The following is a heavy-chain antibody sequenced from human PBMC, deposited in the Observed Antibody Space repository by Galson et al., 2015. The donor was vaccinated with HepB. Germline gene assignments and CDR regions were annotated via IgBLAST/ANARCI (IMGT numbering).Heavy chain of an antibody. J-gene: IGHJ4*02. V-gene: IGHV3-30-3*01. D-gene: IGHD6-13*01. CDR2: ISYDGSNK. Sequence: SLRLSCAASGFTFSSYAMHWVRQAPGEGLEWVAVISYDGSNKYYADSVKGRFTISRDNSKNTLYLQMNSLRAEDTAVYYCARDSHSGYSSSRHHPTFDYWGQGTLVTVSS. CDR3: ARDSHSGYSSSRHHPTFDY. CDR1: GFTFSSYA.